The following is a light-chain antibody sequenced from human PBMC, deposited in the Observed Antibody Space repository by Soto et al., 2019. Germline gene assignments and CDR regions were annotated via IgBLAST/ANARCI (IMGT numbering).Light chain of an antibody. V-gene: IGKV1-6*02. J-gene: IGKJ1*01. Sequence: IQMTQSPSSLSASVGDRVTITCRASRYIRSDLSWYQQRPGQAPKVLIYTASSLQSGVPSRFSGSGYGTDFTLTISSLQPDDFATYYCQQYNSYSFGQGTKVDIK. CDR2: TAS. CDR3: QQYNSYS. CDR1: RYIRSD.